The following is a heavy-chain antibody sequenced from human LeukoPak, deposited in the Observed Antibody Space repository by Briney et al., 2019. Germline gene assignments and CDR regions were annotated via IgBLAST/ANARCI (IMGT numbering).Heavy chain of an antibody. CDR1: GFIFSSYP. V-gene: IGHV3-64*04. J-gene: IGHJ4*02. CDR3: ARRTGRY. CDR2: ITNNGGST. Sequence: GGSLRLSCSASGFIFSSYPMHWVRQAPGKRLEYVSVITNNGGSTYYADSVKGRFTISRDNSKNTLYLQMNSLRVEDTAVYYCARRTGRYWGQGTLVTVSS.